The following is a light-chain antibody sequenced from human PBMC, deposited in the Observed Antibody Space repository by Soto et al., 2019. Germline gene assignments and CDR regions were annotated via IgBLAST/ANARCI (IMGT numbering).Light chain of an antibody. Sequence: QSALTQPASVSGSPGQSITISCTGTSSDVGRYNYVSWYQQHPGKAPKLMIYDVSNRPSGVSNRFSGSKSGNTASLTISGLQAEDEADYYCSSYTTSSTDVVGTGTKLTVL. CDR2: DVS. J-gene: IGLJ1*01. CDR1: SSDVGRYNY. CDR3: SSYTTSSTDV. V-gene: IGLV2-14*01.